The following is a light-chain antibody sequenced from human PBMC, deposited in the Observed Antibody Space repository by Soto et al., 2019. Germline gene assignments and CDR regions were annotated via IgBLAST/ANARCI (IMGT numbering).Light chain of an antibody. V-gene: IGKV1-33*01. CDR2: GAS. Sequence: DIQMTQSPSSLSASVGDRVTITCQASQDITNYLSWYQQKPGKAPKLLIYGASNLHTGVPSRFSGGGSGTDFTLTIRGVQPEDIATYYCQHYVDFPFTFGPGTKVEI. CDR1: QDITNY. J-gene: IGKJ3*01. CDR3: QHYVDFPFT.